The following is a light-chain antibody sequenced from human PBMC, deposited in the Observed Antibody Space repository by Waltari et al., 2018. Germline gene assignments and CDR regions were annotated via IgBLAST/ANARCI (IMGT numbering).Light chain of an antibody. CDR1: SSDSGGYNY. J-gene: IGLJ2*01. CDR3: SSFTSSTTGI. V-gene: IGLV2-14*03. CDR2: DVT. Sequence: SALTQPDSVSGSPGQSITISCSGISSDSGGYNYVSWYQQHPGEAPKVIIYDVTNRPSVVSTRFSGSKSGSSASLTISGLQPEDEADYYCSSFTSSTTGIFGGGTKLTVL.